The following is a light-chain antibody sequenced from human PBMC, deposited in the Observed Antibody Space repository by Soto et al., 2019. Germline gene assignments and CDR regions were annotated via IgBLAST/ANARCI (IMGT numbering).Light chain of an antibody. V-gene: IGKV1-5*03. CDR3: QQFDSYSYT. J-gene: IGKJ2*01. Sequence: DIQMIQSPSTLSASVGDRVTITCRASQSIGSWLAWYQQKPGKAPKVPIYKASNLERGVPSRFSGSGSGTEFTLTISSLQPDDFATYYCQQFDSYSYTFGQGTKVDIK. CDR1: QSIGSW. CDR2: KAS.